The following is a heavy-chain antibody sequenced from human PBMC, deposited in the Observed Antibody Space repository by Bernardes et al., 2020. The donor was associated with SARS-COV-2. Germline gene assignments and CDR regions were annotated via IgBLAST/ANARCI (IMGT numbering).Heavy chain of an antibody. J-gene: IGHJ4*02. D-gene: IGHD6-6*01. Sequence: GGSLRLSCAASGFTFSTFAMHWVRQAPGKGLEWVAIISYDGSTEYNPDSVKGRFTISRDNSKNTVYLQMNSLRPEDTAVYYCAREGADYTSSFFDFWGQGTLVTVSS. CDR1: GFTFSTFA. CDR2: ISYDGSTE. CDR3: AREGADYTSSFFDF. V-gene: IGHV3-30-3*01.